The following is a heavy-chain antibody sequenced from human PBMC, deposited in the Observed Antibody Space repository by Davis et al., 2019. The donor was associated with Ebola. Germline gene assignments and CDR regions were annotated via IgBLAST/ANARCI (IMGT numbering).Heavy chain of an antibody. CDR1: GGTFSSYA. D-gene: IGHD6-13*01. J-gene: IGHJ5*02. CDR2: IIPILGIA. Sequence: SVKVSCKASGGTFSSYAISWVRQAPGQGLEWMGRIIPILGIANYAQRFQGRVTITADKSTSTAYMELSSLRSEDTAVYYCARIIAAAGNYWFDPWGQGTLVTVSS. V-gene: IGHV1-69*04. CDR3: ARIIAAAGNYWFDP.